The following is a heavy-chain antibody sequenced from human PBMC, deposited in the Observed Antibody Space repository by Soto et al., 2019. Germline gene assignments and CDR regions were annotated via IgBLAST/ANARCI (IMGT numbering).Heavy chain of an antibody. D-gene: IGHD3-10*01. CDR2: INQSGGT. J-gene: IGHJ5*02. V-gene: IGHV4-34*01. CDR3: ARGRDMLVRGIRSNWFDP. Sequence: SETLSLTCGYSGESFTTDYCTWIRQPPGKGLQWIGEINQSGGTNYNPSLKSRVTISVDTSKTQFSLNLTSVTAADTAVYYCARGRDMLVRGIRSNWFDPWAQGTLVT. CDR1: GESFTTDY.